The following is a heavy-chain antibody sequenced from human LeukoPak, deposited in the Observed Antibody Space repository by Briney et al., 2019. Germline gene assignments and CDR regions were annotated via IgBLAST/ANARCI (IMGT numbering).Heavy chain of an antibody. CDR1: GGSINGYY. J-gene: IGHJ5*02. CDR3: VRNGGLYGDYPWFDP. D-gene: IGHD4-17*01. V-gene: IGHV4-59*01. CDR2: IYYDGDPNYKDGST. Sequence: PSETLSLTCTVSGGSINGYYWSWIRQPPGKGLEWIGYIYYDGDPNYKDGSTYYNPSLKSRVTISVDTSKNQFSLKFSSVTTADTAMYYCVRNGGLYGDYPWFDPWGQGILVTASS.